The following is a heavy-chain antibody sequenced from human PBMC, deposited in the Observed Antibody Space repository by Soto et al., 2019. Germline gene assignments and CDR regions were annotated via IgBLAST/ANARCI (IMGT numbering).Heavy chain of an antibody. J-gene: IGHJ4*02. CDR2: VYNSGST. CDR1: GGSISSNY. CDR3: AKKAGYSGYDPFDY. V-gene: IGHV4-59*01. D-gene: IGHD5-12*01. Sequence: PSETLSLTCTVSGGSISSNYWTWIRQPPGKGLEWIGYVYNSGSTNYNHSRKSRVTISEDTSKSQFSLKVNSMTAADTAVHYGAKKAGYSGYDPFDYLGQGTLVTVSS.